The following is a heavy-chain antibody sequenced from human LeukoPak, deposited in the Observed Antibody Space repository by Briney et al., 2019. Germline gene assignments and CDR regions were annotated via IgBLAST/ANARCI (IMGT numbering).Heavy chain of an antibody. V-gene: IGHV3-30*18. CDR2: ISYDGSNK. Sequence: GRSLRLSCAASGFTFSSYGMHWVRQAPGKGLEWVAVISYDGSNKYYADSVKGRFTISRDNSKNTLYLQMNSLRAEDTAVYYCAKDRQLLWSGEPYYFDYWGQGTLVTVSS. CDR1: GFTFSSYG. D-gene: IGHD3-10*01. CDR3: AKDRQLLWSGEPYYFDY. J-gene: IGHJ4*02.